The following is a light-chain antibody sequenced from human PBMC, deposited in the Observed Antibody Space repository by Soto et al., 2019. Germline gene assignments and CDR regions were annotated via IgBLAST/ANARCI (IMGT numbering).Light chain of an antibody. CDR3: QQYNNWPPRWT. V-gene: IGKV3-15*01. CDR2: GAS. Sequence: EIVMTQSPATLSVSPGERATLSCRASQSVSSNLAWYQQKPGQAPRLLIYGASTRATGIPARFSGSGSGTEFTLTISSRQSEDFAVYYCQQYNNWPPRWTFGQGTKVEIK. J-gene: IGKJ1*01. CDR1: QSVSSN.